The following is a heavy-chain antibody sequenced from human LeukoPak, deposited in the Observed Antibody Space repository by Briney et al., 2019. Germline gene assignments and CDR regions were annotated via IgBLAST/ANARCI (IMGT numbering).Heavy chain of an antibody. CDR1: GDSIRNSVYY. CDR2: INHSGST. J-gene: IGHJ3*02. Sequence: SETLSLTCTVSGDSIRNSVYYWVWIRQPPGKGLEWIGEINHSGSTNYNPSLKSRVTISVDTSKNQFSLKLSSVTAADTAVYYCRGFIAAATNAFDIWGQGTMVTVSS. CDR3: RGFIAAATNAFDI. V-gene: IGHV4-39*01. D-gene: IGHD6-13*01.